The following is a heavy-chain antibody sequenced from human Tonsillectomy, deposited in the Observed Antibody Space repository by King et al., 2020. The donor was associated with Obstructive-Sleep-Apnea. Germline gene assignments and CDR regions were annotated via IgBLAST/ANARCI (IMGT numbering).Heavy chain of an antibody. D-gene: IGHD1-26*01. CDR2: ISYDGSNK. V-gene: IGHV3-30*04. Sequence: VQLVESGGGVVQPGRSLKLSCTASGFTFNRYTIQWVRQAPGKGLEWGAVISYDGSNKYYADSVKGRFTISRDNSKNTVFLQMDSLRSDDTAVFYCARVLGATMGFDYWGQGTLVTVSS. CDR3: ARVLGATMGFDY. CDR1: GFTFNRYT. J-gene: IGHJ4*02.